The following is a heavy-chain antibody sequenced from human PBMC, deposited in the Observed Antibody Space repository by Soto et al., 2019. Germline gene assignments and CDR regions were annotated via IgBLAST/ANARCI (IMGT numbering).Heavy chain of an antibody. CDR2: IYWDDDK. Sequence: SGPTLVNPTQTLTLTCTFSGFSLSTSGVGVGWIRQPPGKALEWLALIYWDDDKRYSPSLKSRLTITKDTSKNQVVLTMTNMDPVDTATYYCAHGYYDIWTGYYYFDYWGQGTLVTVSS. D-gene: IGHD3-9*01. J-gene: IGHJ4*02. CDR3: AHGYYDIWTGYYYFDY. CDR1: GFSLSTSGVG. V-gene: IGHV2-5*02.